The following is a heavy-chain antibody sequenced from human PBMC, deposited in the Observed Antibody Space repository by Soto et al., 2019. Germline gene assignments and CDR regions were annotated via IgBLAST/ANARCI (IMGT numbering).Heavy chain of an antibody. CDR3: ARVVSVWLPGKNWFDP. J-gene: IGHJ5*02. V-gene: IGHV4-30-4*01. CDR1: GGTINSGDYF. Sequence: SETLSLTCSVSGGTINSGDYFWSWIRQPPGRGLEWIGSIFYTGSTYYSPSLKSRASMSMDTSKNLFSLRLRSLTAADTAVYYCARVVSVWLPGKNWFDPWGQGTLVTVSS. D-gene: IGHD6-19*01. CDR2: IFYTGST.